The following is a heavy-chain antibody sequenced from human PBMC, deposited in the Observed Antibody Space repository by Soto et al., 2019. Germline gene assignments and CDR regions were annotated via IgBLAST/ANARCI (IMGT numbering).Heavy chain of an antibody. D-gene: IGHD1-1*01. CDR1: GFTFSSYD. CDR3: ARDGTGDYGMDV. CDR2: IGSTGDT. J-gene: IGHJ6*02. V-gene: IGHV3-13*01. Sequence: GGSLRLSCAASGFTFSSYDIHWVRQAPGKGLEWVSAIGSTGDTEYAASVKGRFTISRENAKSSVYLQMNSLRAGDTAVYYCARDGTGDYGMDVWGQGTTVTVSS.